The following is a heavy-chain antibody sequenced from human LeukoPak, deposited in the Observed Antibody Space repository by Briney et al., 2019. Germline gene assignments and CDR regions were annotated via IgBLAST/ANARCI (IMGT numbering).Heavy chain of an antibody. Sequence: GASVKVSCKASGYTFTSYAINWVRQAPGQGLEWMGWINTKTGNPTYAQGFTGRFVFSLGTSVGTTYLQISSLKAEDTAVYYCARDLSHAGGESHWGQGTLVTVSS. D-gene: IGHD3-10*01. J-gene: IGHJ4*02. V-gene: IGHV7-4-1*02. CDR2: INTKTGNP. CDR1: GYTFTSYA. CDR3: ARDLSHAGGESH.